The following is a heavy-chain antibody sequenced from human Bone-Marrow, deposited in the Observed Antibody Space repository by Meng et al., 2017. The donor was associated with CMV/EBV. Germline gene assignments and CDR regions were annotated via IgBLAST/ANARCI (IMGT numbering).Heavy chain of an antibody. CDR2: IGTAGDT. V-gene: IGHV3-13*01. CDR1: GFTFSSND. J-gene: IGHJ4*02. D-gene: IGHD3-10*01. Sequence: GESLKISCAASGFTFSSNDMHWVRQTTGKGLEWVSAIGTAGDTYYPGSVKGRFTISRDNAKNSLYLQMNSLRAEDTAVYYCAREYGSGSYGYWGQGTLVTVSS. CDR3: AREYGSGSYGY.